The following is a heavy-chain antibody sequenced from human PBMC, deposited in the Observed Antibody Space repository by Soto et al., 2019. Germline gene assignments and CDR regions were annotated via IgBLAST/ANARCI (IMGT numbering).Heavy chain of an antibody. Sequence: EVQLVETGGGLIQPGGSLRLSCAASGFTVSSNYMSWVRQAPGKGLEWVSVIYRDGNTYYADSVKGRFTISRDNSKNTLYLQMNSLRAEDTAVYYCARDLCSGSGGHSGADWGRGTLVTVSA. CDR2: IYRDGNT. D-gene: IGHD2-15*01. CDR3: ARDLCSGSGGHSGAD. V-gene: IGHV3-53*02. J-gene: IGHJ4*02. CDR1: GFTVSSNY.